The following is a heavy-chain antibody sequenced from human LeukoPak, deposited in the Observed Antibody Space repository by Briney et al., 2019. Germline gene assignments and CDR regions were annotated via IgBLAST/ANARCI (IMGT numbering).Heavy chain of an antibody. CDR1: GYTLTELS. V-gene: IGHV1-24*01. D-gene: IGHD6-6*01. Sequence: ASVKVSCKVSGYTLTELSMHWVRQALGKGLEWMGGFDPEDGETIYAQKFQGRVTMTEDTSTDTAYMELSSLRSEDTAVYYCATGKLYSSSSSIDYWGQGTLVTVSS. J-gene: IGHJ4*02. CDR3: ATGKLYSSSSSIDY. CDR2: FDPEDGET.